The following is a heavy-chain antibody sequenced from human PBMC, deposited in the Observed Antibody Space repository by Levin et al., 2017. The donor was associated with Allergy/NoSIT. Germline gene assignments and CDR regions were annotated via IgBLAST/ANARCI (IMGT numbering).Heavy chain of an antibody. D-gene: IGHD3-22*01. CDR1: EFTFSSYG. CDR3: ARGYYYDGPAYFDH. J-gene: IGHJ4*02. Sequence: PGASVKVSCAASEFTFSSYGMNWVRQAPGKGLEWVSYISSGRNTIYYADSVRGRFTISRDNAKNSLYLQMNSLRDEDTAVYYCARGYYYDGPAYFDHWGQGTLVTVSS. V-gene: IGHV3-48*02. CDR2: ISSGRNTI.